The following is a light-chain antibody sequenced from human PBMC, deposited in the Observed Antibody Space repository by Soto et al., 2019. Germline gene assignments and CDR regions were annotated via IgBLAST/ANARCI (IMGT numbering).Light chain of an antibody. CDR1: QSISRW. Sequence: DFRMTQSASTLSASVGGRVTISSRASQSISRWLAWYQQNLGRAPKIIIYDVSSLKSGVPSRFRGSGSGTEFTLTISSLQPDDFETYYCQQYNSYSITFGQGTRLEIK. V-gene: IGKV1-5*01. J-gene: IGKJ5*01. CDR3: QQYNSYSIT. CDR2: DVS.